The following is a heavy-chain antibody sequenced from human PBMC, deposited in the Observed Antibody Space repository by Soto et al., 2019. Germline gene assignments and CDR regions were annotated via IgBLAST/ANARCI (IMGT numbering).Heavy chain of an antibody. CDR3: AKDVVVGATTGLGDYYYYYGMDV. CDR1: GFTFSDYV. Sequence: GGSLRLSCAASGFTFSDYVMHWVRQAPGKGLEWVAVISYDGSNKYYADSVKGRFTISRDNSKNTLYLQMNSLRAEDTAVFYCAKDVVVGATTGLGDYYYYYGMDVWGQGTTVTVSS. V-gene: IGHV3-30*18. D-gene: IGHD1-26*01. J-gene: IGHJ6*02. CDR2: ISYDGSNK.